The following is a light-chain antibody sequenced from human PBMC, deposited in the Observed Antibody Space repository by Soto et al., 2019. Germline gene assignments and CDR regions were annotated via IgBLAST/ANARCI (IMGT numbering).Light chain of an antibody. Sequence: EIVLTQSPVTLSVSPGEGATLSCRASQSVAGDLAWFQQTPGQVPRLLIYGASTRATGVPARFRGSGSGTDFTLTISSLESGDFAVYYCQQYNNWPLTFGGGTNMEIK. V-gene: IGKV3-15*01. CDR2: GAS. J-gene: IGKJ4*01. CDR1: QSVAGD. CDR3: QQYNNWPLT.